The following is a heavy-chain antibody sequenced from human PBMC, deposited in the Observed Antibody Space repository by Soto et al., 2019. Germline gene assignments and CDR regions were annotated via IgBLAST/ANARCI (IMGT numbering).Heavy chain of an antibody. D-gene: IGHD2-2*02. V-gene: IGHV1-69*06. CDR2: IIPIFGTA. J-gene: IGHJ4*02. CDR1: GGTFSSYA. Sequence: SVKVSCKASGGTFSSYAISWVRQAPGQGLEWMGGIIPIFGTANYAQKFQGRVTITADKSTSTAYMELSSLRSEDTAVYYCASGYCSSTSCYTRYYFDYWGQGTLVTVSS. CDR3: ASGYCSSTSCYTRYYFDY.